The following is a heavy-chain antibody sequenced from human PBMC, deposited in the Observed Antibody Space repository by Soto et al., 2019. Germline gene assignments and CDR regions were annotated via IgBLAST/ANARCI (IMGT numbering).Heavy chain of an antibody. D-gene: IGHD6-6*01. CDR1: GFSFSGFA. V-gene: IGHV3-23*01. CDR3: AKDSIPYSSSYDLDH. J-gene: IGHJ4*02. CDR2: ITGTGVSI. Sequence: VQLLESGGGLVQPGGSLRLSCVASGFSFSGFAMSWVRQAPGKGLVWVSSITGTGVSIYYADSVRGRFTISRDNSKNTLYLQMSSLRAADTARYYCAKDSIPYSSSYDLDHWGRGALVTVSS.